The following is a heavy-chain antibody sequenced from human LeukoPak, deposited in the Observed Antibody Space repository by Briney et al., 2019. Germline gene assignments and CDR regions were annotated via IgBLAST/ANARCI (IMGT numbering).Heavy chain of an antibody. CDR2: ISDSGGDT. CDR1: GFTFNNYA. D-gene: IGHD6-6*01. V-gene: IGHV3-23*01. J-gene: IGHJ4*02. Sequence: GGSLRLSCAVSGFTFNNYAMSWVRQAPGKGLQWVSAISDSGGDTYYADSVKGRFTISRDNFKNTLYLQMNSLRAEDTAIFQSEDRIRYSSSSAYFDYWGQGTLVTVSS. CDR3: EDRIRYSSSSAYFDY.